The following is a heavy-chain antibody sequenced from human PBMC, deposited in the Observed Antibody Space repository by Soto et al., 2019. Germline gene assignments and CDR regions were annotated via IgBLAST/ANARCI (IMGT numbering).Heavy chain of an antibody. CDR3: ARHPSRRYYDSSGYYYPLVYGMDV. CDR1: ARAISSYE. V-gene: IGHV4-59*08. D-gene: IGHD3-22*01. CDR2: IYYSGST. J-gene: IGHJ6*02. Sequence: SETRSVTWTVSARAISSYESSGSGQPPANRVYWIGYIYYSGSTNYNPSIKSRVTISVDTSKNQFSLKLSSVTAADTAVYYCARHPSRRYYDSSGYYYPLVYGMDVWGQGTTIT.